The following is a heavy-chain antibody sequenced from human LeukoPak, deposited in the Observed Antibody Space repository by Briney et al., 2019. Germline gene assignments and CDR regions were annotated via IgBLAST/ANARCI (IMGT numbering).Heavy chain of an antibody. Sequence: GGSLRLSCAASGFTFDDYAMQWVRHAPGKGLEWVSGISWYSGSIAYADSVKGRFTISRDNAKNSLYLQMNSLRPEDTALYNCAKGNCGADCYPDYWGQGTLVTVSS. J-gene: IGHJ4*02. CDR1: GFTFDDYA. V-gene: IGHV3-9*01. CDR3: AKGNCGADCYPDY. D-gene: IGHD2-21*02. CDR2: ISWYSGSI.